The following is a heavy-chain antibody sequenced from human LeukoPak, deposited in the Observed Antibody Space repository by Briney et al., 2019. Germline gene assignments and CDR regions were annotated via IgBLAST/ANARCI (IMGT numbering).Heavy chain of an antibody. V-gene: IGHV3-30*04. CDR1: GFTFSSYA. D-gene: IGHD2-15*01. CDR3: AKSGRYCSGSSCYQEASLDY. Sequence: GGSLRLSCAASGFTFSSYAMHWVRQAPGKGLEWVAVILYDGTMKYYADSVKGRFTISRDNSKNMLYMKMNSLRVEDTAVYYCAKSGRYCSGSSCYQEASLDYWGQGTLVTVSS. J-gene: IGHJ4*02. CDR2: ILYDGTMK.